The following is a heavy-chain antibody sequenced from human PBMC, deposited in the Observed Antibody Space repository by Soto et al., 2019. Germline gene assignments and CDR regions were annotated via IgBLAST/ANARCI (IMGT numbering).Heavy chain of an antibody. D-gene: IGHD2-15*01. CDR2: IYKRATT. V-gene: IGHV4-30-4*01. CDR3: ARGRYCLTGRCFPNWFDS. Sequence: SETLSLTCSVSGDSISTVDYFWAWVRQPPGQALEYIGYIYKRATTYYNPSFESRVAISLDTSKSQFSLNVTSLTAADTAVYFCARGRYCLTGRCFPNWFDSWGQGTLVTVSS. CDR1: GDSISTVDYF. J-gene: IGHJ5*01.